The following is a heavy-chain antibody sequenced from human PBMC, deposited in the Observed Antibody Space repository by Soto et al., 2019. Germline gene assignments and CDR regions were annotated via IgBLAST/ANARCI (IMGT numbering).Heavy chain of an antibody. V-gene: IGHV3-13*01. Sequence: GGSLRLSCAASGFTFSSYDMHWVRQATGKGLEWVSAIGTAGDTYYPGSVKGRFTISRENAKNSLYLQMNSLRAGDTAVYYCARSKYRMVRGVIIGDAFDIWGQGTMVTVSS. J-gene: IGHJ3*02. D-gene: IGHD3-10*01. CDR1: GFTFSSYD. CDR2: IGTAGDT. CDR3: ARSKYRMVRGVIIGDAFDI.